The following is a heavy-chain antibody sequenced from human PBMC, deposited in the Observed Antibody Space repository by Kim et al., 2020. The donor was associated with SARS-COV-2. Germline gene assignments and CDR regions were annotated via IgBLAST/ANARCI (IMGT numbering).Heavy chain of an antibody. CDR2: IKQDGSEK. Sequence: GGSLRLSCAASGFTFSSYWMSWVRQAPGKGLEWVANIKQDGSEKYYVDSVKGRFTISRDNAKNSLYLQMNSLRAEDTAVYYCARVVVNSSSWYRPYYYYYYGMYVWGQGTTVTVSS. D-gene: IGHD6-13*01. V-gene: IGHV3-7*01. J-gene: IGHJ6*02. CDR1: GFTFSSYW. CDR3: ARVVVNSSSWYRPYYYYYYGMYV.